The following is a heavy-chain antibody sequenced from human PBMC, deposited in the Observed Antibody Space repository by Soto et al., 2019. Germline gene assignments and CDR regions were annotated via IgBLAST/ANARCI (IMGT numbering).Heavy chain of an antibody. V-gene: IGHV4-59*12. Sequence: SETLSLTCTVSGDSISSYYWSWIRQPPGKGLEWIGYVHYSGSTSYNPSLKSRVTISRDTSKNQFSLKLNSVTAADTAVYYCARDGQRPDTVMRVPDLEVWGQGTTVT. D-gene: IGHD2-2*01. J-gene: IGHJ6*02. CDR1: GDSISSYY. CDR3: ARDGQRPDTVMRVPDLEV. CDR2: VHYSGST.